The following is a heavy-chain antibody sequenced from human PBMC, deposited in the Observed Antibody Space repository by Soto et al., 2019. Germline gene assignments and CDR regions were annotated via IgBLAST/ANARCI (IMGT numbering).Heavy chain of an antibody. V-gene: IGHV3-23*01. J-gene: IGHJ6*03. CDR3: ANSPRPFGELIGYYSYMDV. Sequence: GGSLRLSCAASGFTFSSYAMSWVRQAPGKGLEWVSAISGSGGSTYYADSVKGRFTISRDNSKNTLYLQMNSLRAEDTAVYYCANSPRPFGELIGYYSYMDVWGKGTTVTVSS. CDR2: ISGSGGST. CDR1: GFTFSSYA. D-gene: IGHD3-10*01.